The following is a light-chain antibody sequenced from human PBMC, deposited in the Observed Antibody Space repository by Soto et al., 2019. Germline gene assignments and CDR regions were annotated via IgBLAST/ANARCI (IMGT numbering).Light chain of an antibody. Sequence: DIQITQSPTTLSASVGDRVIITCRASQRMSAWLAWYQQKPGKAPTLLIYDASSLENGVPSRFSGSGSGTDFTLTISSLQPDDFATYYCQQYDTYPWTFGQGTKVEIK. CDR1: QRMSAW. V-gene: IGKV1-5*01. J-gene: IGKJ1*01. CDR2: DAS. CDR3: QQYDTYPWT.